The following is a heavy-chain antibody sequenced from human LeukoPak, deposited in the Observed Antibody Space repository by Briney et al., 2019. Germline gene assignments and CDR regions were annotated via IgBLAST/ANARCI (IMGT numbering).Heavy chain of an antibody. CDR2: IIPIFGTA. Sequence: SVKVSCKASGGTFSRYAISWVRQAPGQGLEWMGGIIPIFGTANYAQKFQGRVTITADESTSTAYMEVSSLRSEDTTVYYCARAYSGCDFFDYWGQGILVTVSS. CDR3: ARAYSGCDFFDY. D-gene: IGHD5-12*01. J-gene: IGHJ4*02. V-gene: IGHV1-69*13. CDR1: GGTFSRYA.